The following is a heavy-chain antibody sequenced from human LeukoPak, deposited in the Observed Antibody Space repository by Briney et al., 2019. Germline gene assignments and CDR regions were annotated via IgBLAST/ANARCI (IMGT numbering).Heavy chain of an antibody. D-gene: IGHD3-22*01. Sequence: SETLSLTCTVSGGSISSGSYYWRWIRQPAGKGLEWIGRIYTSGSTNYNPSLKSRVTISVDTSKNQFSLKLSSVTAADTAVYYCARGNRNYYDSSGYQLEPHFDYWGQGTLVTVSS. V-gene: IGHV4-61*02. CDR2: IYTSGST. CDR3: ARGNRNYYDSSGYQLEPHFDY. J-gene: IGHJ4*02. CDR1: GGSISSGSYY.